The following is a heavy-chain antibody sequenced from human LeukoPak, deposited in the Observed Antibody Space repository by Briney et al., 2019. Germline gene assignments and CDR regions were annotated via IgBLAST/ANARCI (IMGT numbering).Heavy chain of an antibody. Sequence: GGSLRLSCAASGFTFSSYWMSWVRRAPGKGLEWVANINQDGREKYYVDSVKGRFTISRDNAKNSLYLQMNSLRAEDTAVYFCARGDKLSGDYWGQGTLVTVSS. CDR2: INQDGREK. D-gene: IGHD2-15*01. CDR1: GFTFSSYW. J-gene: IGHJ4*02. CDR3: ARGDKLSGDY. V-gene: IGHV3-7*04.